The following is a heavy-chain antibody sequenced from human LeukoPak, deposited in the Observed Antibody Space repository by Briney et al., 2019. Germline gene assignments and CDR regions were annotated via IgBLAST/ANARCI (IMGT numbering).Heavy chain of an antibody. CDR2: INHSGST. CDR3: ARDQRATYYHGSGSYPPIAY. V-gene: IGHV4-34*01. J-gene: IGHJ4*02. CDR1: GGSFSGYY. D-gene: IGHD3-10*01. Sequence: PSETLSLTCADYGGSFSGYYWSWIRQPPGKGLEWIREINHSGSTNYNPSLKSRVTISVDTSKNQFSLKLSSVTAADTAVYYCARDQRATYYHGSGSYPPIAYWGQGTLVTVSS.